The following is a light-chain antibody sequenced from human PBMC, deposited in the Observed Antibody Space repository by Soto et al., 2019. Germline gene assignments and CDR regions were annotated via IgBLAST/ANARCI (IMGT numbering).Light chain of an antibody. CDR3: CSFAGGSLWV. V-gene: IGLV2-23*02. CDR2: AVT. CDR1: SSDVGSYNL. Sequence: QSALTQPASVSGSPGQSITISCTGTSSDVGSYNLVSWYQQHPGKAPKLMIYAVTERPSGVSNRFSGSKSGNTASLTISGLQAEDEADYYCCSFAGGSLWVFGGGTKVTVL. J-gene: IGLJ3*02.